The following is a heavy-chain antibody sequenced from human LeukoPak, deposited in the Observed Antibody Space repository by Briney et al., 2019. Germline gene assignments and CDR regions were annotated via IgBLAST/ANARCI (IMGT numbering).Heavy chain of an antibody. CDR3: ARSAADRSTSLYFQH. D-gene: IGHD2/OR15-2a*01. J-gene: IGHJ1*01. CDR2: IYPGDSDT. V-gene: IGHV5-51*01. CDR1: GFSFTSFW. Sequence: GESLKISCKGFGFSFTSFWIGWVRQMPGKDLEWMGIIYPGDSDTRYSPSFQGQVTISADRSTSTAYLQWSRLKASDTAIYYCARSAADRSTSLYFQHWGQGTLVTVSS.